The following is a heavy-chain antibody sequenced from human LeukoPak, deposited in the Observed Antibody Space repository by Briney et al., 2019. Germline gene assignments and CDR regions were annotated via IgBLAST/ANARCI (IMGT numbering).Heavy chain of an antibody. CDR1: GFTFSSYW. V-gene: IGHV3-7*03. Sequence: GSLRLSCAASGFTFSSYWMSWVRQAPGKGLEWVANIKQDGSDKYYVDSVKGRFTISRDNAKNSLYLQINSLRAEDTAVYYCARKTVVGSYFDYWGQGTPVTVSS. CDR2: IKQDGSDK. CDR3: ARKTVVGSYFDY. D-gene: IGHD4-23*01. J-gene: IGHJ4*02.